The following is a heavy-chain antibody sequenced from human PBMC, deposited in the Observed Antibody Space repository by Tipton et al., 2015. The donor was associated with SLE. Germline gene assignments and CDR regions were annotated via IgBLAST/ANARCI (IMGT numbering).Heavy chain of an antibody. J-gene: IGHJ3*01. Sequence: SGVIFPTSGMHWVRQAPGKGLDWVAMIWSDGTKQFYAESVKGRFTISRENSKNMLYLQMNSLRAEDTAVYYCAKQFVDVWGQGTMVIVSS. CDR2: IWSDGTKQ. CDR3: AKQFVDV. V-gene: IGHV3-33*06. CDR1: GVIFPTSG. D-gene: IGHD5-24*01.